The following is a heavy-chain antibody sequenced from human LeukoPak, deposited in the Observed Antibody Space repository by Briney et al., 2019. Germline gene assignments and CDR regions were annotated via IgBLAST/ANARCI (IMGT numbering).Heavy chain of an antibody. V-gene: IGHV3-23*01. J-gene: IGHJ4*02. Sequence: GGSLRLSCAASGFTFSTYSMNWVRQAPGKGLEWVSAISGSGGSTYYADSVKGRFTISRDNSKNTLYLQMNSLRAEDTAVYYCAKAGEAVAGSGFDYWGQGTLVTVSS. CDR3: AKAGEAVAGSGFDY. CDR1: GFTFSTYS. CDR2: ISGSGGST. D-gene: IGHD6-19*01.